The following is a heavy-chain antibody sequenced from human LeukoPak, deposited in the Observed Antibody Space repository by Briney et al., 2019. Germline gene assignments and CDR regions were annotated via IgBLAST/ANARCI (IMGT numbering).Heavy chain of an antibody. CDR2: IYPGDSDT. CDR1: GYSFSIFW. CDR3: ARTYSSGPTGEFDY. D-gene: IGHD3-16*01. V-gene: IGHV5-51*01. J-gene: IGHJ4*02. Sequence: GESLQISCQGSGYSFSIFWTGWVRQMPGKGLECMGIIYPGDSDTRYSPSFQGQVTISADKSISTAYLQWSSLKASDTAMYYCARTYSSGPTGEFDYWGQGTLVTVSS.